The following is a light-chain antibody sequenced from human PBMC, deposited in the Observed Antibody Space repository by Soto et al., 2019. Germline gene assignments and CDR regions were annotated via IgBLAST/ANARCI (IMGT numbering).Light chain of an antibody. V-gene: IGKV1-5*01. Sequence: DIPMTQSPSTLSASVGDRVTITCRASQSISAWLAWYQQIPGKAPKLLIYDASSLESGVPSRFSGSGSGTEFTLTISSLQPDDFAAYYCHQYNNWPPLSFGGGTKVEIK. CDR2: DAS. CDR3: HQYNNWPPLS. CDR1: QSISAW. J-gene: IGKJ4*01.